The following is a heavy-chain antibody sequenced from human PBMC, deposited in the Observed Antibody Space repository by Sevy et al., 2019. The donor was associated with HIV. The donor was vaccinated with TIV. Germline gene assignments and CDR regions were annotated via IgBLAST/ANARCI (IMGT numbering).Heavy chain of an antibody. CDR2: ISWNSGSI. Sequence: GGSLRLSCAASGFTFDDYAMHWVRQAPGKGLEWVSGISWNSGSIGYADSVKGRFAISRDNAKNSLYLQMNSLRAEDTALYYCAKDIMEMATTSFDYWGQGTLVTVSS. D-gene: IGHD5-12*01. V-gene: IGHV3-9*01. CDR3: AKDIMEMATTSFDY. CDR1: GFTFDDYA. J-gene: IGHJ4*02.